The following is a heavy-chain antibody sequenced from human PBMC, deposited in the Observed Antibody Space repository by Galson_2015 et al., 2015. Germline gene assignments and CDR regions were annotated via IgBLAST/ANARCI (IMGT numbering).Heavy chain of an antibody. CDR1: GFSLSTSGMC. V-gene: IGHV2-70*01. J-gene: IGHJ5*02. CDR2: IDWDDDK. D-gene: IGHD6-13*01. Sequence: PALVKPTQTLTLTCTFSGFSLSTSGMCVSWIRQPPGKALEWLALIDWDDDKYYSTSLKTRLTISKDTSKNQVVLTMTNMDPVDTATYYCARIDRALYSSSPFDPWGQGTLVTVSS. CDR3: ARIDRALYSSSPFDP.